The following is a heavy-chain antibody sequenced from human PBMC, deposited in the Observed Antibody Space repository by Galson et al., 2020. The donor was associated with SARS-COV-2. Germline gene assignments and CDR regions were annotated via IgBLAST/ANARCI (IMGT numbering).Heavy chain of an antibody. J-gene: IGHJ5*02. CDR1: GGSTSSDGYY. Sequence: ETSETLSLTCTVSGGSTSSDGYYWSWIRQHPGKGLEWIGYIYYSGSTYYNPSLKSRVTISVDTSKNHFSLKLRFVTAADTAVYYCARGTELGYCSSTSCYGWFDPWGQGTLVTVSS. D-gene: IGHD2-2*01. CDR3: ARGTELGYCSSTSCYGWFDP. CDR2: IYYSGST. V-gene: IGHV4-31*03.